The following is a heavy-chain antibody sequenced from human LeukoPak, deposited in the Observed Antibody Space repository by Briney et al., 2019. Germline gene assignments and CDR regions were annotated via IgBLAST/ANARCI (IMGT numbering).Heavy chain of an antibody. CDR1: GFTFTSVS. Sequence: GGSLRLSCVPSGFTFTSVSMSWVREAPGKGLEWVAFIGHVAGDIFYADSVKGRFNISRDDAKGSVYLQMNSLRVDDTAVYFCARDPYTGSMFDYWGHGTLVTVSS. D-gene: IGHD1-1*01. CDR3: ARDPYTGSMFDY. CDR2: IGHVAGDI. V-gene: IGHV3-21*01. J-gene: IGHJ4*01.